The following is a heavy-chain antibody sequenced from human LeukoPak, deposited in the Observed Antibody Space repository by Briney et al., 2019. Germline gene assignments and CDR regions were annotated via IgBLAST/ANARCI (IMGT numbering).Heavy chain of an antibody. J-gene: IGHJ6*02. CDR1: GGSISSSSYY. D-gene: IGHD2-2*01. CDR2: IYYSGST. Sequence: SETLSLTCTVSGGSISSSSYYWGGIRQPPGKGLEWIGSIYYSGSTYYNPSLKSRVTISVDTSKNQFSLKLSSVTAADTAVYYCASSPGIVVPANTPDVWGQGTTVTVSS. V-gene: IGHV4-39*01. CDR3: ASSPGIVVPANTPDV.